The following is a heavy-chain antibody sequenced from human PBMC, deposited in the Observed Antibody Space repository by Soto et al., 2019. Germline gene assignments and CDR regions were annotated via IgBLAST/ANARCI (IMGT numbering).Heavy chain of an antibody. J-gene: IGHJ4*02. CDR1: GFTFSSYS. CDR2: ISSSSSYI. CDR3: VGEGPGYGDYEGGTDFDY. Sequence: GGSLRLSCAASGFTFSSYSMNWVRQAPGKGLEWVSSISSSSSYIYYADSVKGRFTISRDNAKNSLYLQMNSLTAEDTAVYYCVGEGPGYGDYEGGTDFDYWGQGTLVTVSS. D-gene: IGHD4-17*01. V-gene: IGHV3-21*01.